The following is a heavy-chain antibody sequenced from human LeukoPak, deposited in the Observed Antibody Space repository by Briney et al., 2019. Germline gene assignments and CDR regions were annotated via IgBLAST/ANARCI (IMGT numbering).Heavy chain of an antibody. J-gene: IGHJ4*02. CDR1: GFTFSYYA. CDR2: ISVGGST. Sequence: GGSLRLSCAASGFTFSYYAMSWVRQAPGKGLEWVSAISVGGSTYYADSVKGRFTISRDNSKNTLYLQMNSLRAEDTAVYYCAKDTFPIAVSGGDYWGQGTLVTVSS. V-gene: IGHV3-23*01. CDR3: AKDTFPIAVSGGDY. D-gene: IGHD6-19*01.